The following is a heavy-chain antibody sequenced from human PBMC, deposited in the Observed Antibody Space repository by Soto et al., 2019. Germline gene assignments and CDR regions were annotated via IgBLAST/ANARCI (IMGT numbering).Heavy chain of an antibody. D-gene: IGHD3-9*01. Sequence: SETLSLTCAVYGGSFSGCYWSWIRQPPGKGLEWIGEINHSGSTNYNPSLKSRVTISVDTSKNQFSLKLSSVTAADTAVYYCARVTPYDILTGYYYFDYWGQGTLVTVSS. J-gene: IGHJ4*02. CDR1: GGSFSGCY. V-gene: IGHV4-34*01. CDR3: ARVTPYDILTGYYYFDY. CDR2: INHSGST.